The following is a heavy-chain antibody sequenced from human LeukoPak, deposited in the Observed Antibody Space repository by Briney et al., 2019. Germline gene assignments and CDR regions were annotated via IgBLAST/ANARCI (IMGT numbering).Heavy chain of an antibody. CDR2: ISYDGSNK. Sequence: VGFLRLSCAASGFTFSSYAMHWVRQAPGQGLEWVAVISYDGSNKYYADSVKGRFTISRDNSKNTLYLKKNSLRAEDTAVYYWAKDGRLHRDAEYFQHRGQGTLVTVSS. V-gene: IGHV3-30*04. CDR1: GFTFSSYA. J-gene: IGHJ1*01. CDR3: AKDGRLHRDAEYFQH. D-gene: IGHD6-25*01.